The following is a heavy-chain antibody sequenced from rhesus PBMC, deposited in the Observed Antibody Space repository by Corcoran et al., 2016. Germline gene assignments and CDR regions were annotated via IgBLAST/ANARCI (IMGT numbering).Heavy chain of an antibody. CDR3: ARSTRNSLDV. CDR2: LYGGSGST. J-gene: IGHJ5-2*02. CDR1: GYSISSGYG. V-gene: IGHV4-127*01. Sequence: QVQLQESGPGLVKPSETLSLTCAVSGYSISSGYGWGWIRQPPGKGLEWIGQLYGGSGSTYYNPSLKSRVTVSKDTSKHQFSLKLSSVTSADTAVYYCARSTRNSLDVWGRGVLVTVSS.